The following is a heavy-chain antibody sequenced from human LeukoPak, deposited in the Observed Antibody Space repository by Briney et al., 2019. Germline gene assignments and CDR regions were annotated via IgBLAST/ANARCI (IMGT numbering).Heavy chain of an antibody. Sequence: PSETLSLTCAVYGGSFSGYYWSWIRQPPGKGLEWIGEINHSGSTNYNPSLKSRVTISVDTSKNQFSLKLSSVTAADTAVYYCARGLHFWSGCRYWGQGTLVTVSS. CDR3: ARGLHFWSGCRY. CDR2: INHSGST. CDR1: GGSFSGYY. D-gene: IGHD3-3*02. V-gene: IGHV4-34*01. J-gene: IGHJ4*02.